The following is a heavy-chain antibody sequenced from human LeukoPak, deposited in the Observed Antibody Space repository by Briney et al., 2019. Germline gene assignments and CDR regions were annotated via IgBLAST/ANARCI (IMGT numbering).Heavy chain of an antibody. J-gene: IGHJ4*02. CDR3: ARGMGSGSYSAAYYFDY. CDR2: MNLNSGNT. V-gene: IGHV1-8*01. D-gene: IGHD3-22*01. CDR1: AYTFTSYD. Sequence: ASVTVSFTSSAYTFTSYDFNWVRQAPGQGLERMGWMNLNSGNTGYAQKFKGRVTMTRNTSISTSYMELSSLRSEDTAVYSCARGMGSGSYSAAYYFDYWGQGTLVTVSS.